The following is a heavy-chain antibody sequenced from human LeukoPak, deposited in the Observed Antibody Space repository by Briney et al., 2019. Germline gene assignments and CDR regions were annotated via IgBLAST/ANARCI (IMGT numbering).Heavy chain of an antibody. V-gene: IGHV4-34*01. D-gene: IGHD3-9*01. CDR2: INNSGRT. CDR1: GGSFSGYY. J-gene: IGHJ4*02. Sequence: SETLSLTCAVYGGSFSGYYWSWVRQPPGKGMEWVGEINNSGRTNYNPSLKSRVTISVETYKKQFALKLSSVTAADTAVYYCARDMGIVTGYYVDYWGQGTLVSVSS. CDR3: ARDMGIVTGYYVDY.